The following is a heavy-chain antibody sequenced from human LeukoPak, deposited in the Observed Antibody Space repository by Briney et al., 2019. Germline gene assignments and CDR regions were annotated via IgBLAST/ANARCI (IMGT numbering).Heavy chain of an antibody. Sequence: GGSLRLSCAASGFTFDDYAMLWVRQAPGKGLEWVSGISWNSGSIGYADSVKGRFTISRDNAKNSLYLQMNSLRAEDTALYYCAKAMGTSGSRPFDYWGQGTLVTVSS. D-gene: IGHD1-26*01. CDR3: AKAMGTSGSRPFDY. CDR2: ISWNSGSI. V-gene: IGHV3-9*01. J-gene: IGHJ4*02. CDR1: GFTFDDYA.